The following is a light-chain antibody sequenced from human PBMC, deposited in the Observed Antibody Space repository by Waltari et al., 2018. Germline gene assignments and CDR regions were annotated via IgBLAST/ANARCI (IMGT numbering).Light chain of an antibody. CDR2: WAS. CDR1: QNILYSSNNKNY. Sequence: DTVMTQSPNSLAVSLGERATINCKSSQNILYSSNNKNYLAWYQQKPGQPPKLLLYWASTRASGVPDRFSGSGSGTDFTLTISSLRTEDVAVYYCQQYYTTPPTFGPGTKVDIK. V-gene: IGKV4-1*01. CDR3: QQYYTTPPT. J-gene: IGKJ3*01.